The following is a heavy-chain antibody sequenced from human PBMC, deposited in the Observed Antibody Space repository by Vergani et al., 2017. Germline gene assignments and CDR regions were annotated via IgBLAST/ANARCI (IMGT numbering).Heavy chain of an antibody. J-gene: IGHJ3*02. V-gene: IGHV4-34*11. CDR1: GGSFSGYY. D-gene: IGHD1-26*01. Sequence: QVQLQQWGAGLLKPSETLSLTCAVYGGSFSGYYWSWIRQPPGKGLEWIGYIYYSGSTNYNPSLKSRVTISVDTSKNQFSLKLSSVTAADTAVYYCARDGHSIVGDGDAFDIWGQGTMVTVSS. CDR3: ARDGHSIVGDGDAFDI. CDR2: IYYSGST.